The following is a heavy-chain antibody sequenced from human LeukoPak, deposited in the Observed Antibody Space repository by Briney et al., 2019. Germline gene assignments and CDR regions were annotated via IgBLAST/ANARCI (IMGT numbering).Heavy chain of an antibody. Sequence: ASVKVSCKASGYTFSSYGISWVRQAPGQGLEWMGWISGYNGNTNYAQKLQGRVSMTTDTSTTTAYMELRSLTSDDTALYYCARSSLGTITAGPFDYWGQGTLVTVSS. CDR1: GYTFSSYG. CDR2: ISGYNGNT. CDR3: ARSSLGTITAGPFDY. D-gene: IGHD5-12*01. V-gene: IGHV1-18*01. J-gene: IGHJ4*02.